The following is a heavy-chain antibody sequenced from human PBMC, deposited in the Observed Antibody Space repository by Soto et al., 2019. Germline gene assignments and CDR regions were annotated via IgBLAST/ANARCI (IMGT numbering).Heavy chain of an antibody. D-gene: IGHD1-26*01. V-gene: IGHV3-53*01. J-gene: IGHJ6*02. CDR3: ERVSGSYYYGMDV. Sequence: PGGSLRLSCAASGFTVSSNYMSWVRQAPGKGLEWVSVIYSGGSTYYADSVKGRFTISRDNTKNTLYLQMNSLRAEDTAVYYCERVSGSYYYGMDVWGQGTTVTVSS. CDR2: IYSGGST. CDR1: GFTVSSNY.